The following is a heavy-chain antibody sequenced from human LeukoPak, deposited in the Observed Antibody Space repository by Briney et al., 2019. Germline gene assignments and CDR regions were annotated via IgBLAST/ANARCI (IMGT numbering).Heavy chain of an antibody. CDR2: ISSSSSYI. Sequence: PGGSLRLSCAASGFTFSSPSINWVRQAPGKGLEWVSSISSSSSYIYYADSVKGRFTISRDNAKNSLYLQMNSLRAEDTAVYFCARGRSDYYNDAFDIWGQGTMVTVSS. V-gene: IGHV3-21*01. J-gene: IGHJ3*02. CDR1: GFTFSSPS. D-gene: IGHD3-22*01. CDR3: ARGRSDYYNDAFDI.